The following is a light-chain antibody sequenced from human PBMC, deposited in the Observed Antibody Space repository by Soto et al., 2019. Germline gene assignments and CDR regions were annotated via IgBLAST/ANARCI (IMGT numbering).Light chain of an antibody. CDR2: AAA. CDR1: QGISSY. V-gene: IGKV1-8*01. Sequence: AIRMTQSPSSFSASTGDRVTITCRASQGISSYLAWYQQKPGKAPKLLIYAAATLQRGAPSRFSASGSGTDFTLNISRLQTEDFATYYCQQYLSYPFTFGQGTKLE. CDR3: QQYLSYPFT. J-gene: IGKJ2*01.